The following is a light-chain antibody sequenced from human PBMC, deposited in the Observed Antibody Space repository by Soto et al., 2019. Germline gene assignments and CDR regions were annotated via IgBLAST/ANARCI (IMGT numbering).Light chain of an antibody. J-gene: IGKJ2*03. CDR1: QSVGYN. V-gene: IGKV3-15*01. CDR3: QQYGNWPEYS. CDR2: GAS. Sequence: ETVVTQSPVTLSVSPGEGATLSCRTSQSVGYNLAWYQQKPGQAPRPLNYGASTRIPGIPARFSGSGAGTEFTLTITSLQSDDFAGYYCQQYGNWPEYSFGQGTKLQIK.